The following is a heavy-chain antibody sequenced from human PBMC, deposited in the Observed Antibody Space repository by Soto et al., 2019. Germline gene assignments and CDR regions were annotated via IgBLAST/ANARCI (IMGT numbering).Heavy chain of an antibody. D-gene: IGHD1-26*01. CDR3: ARMWELRYYGMDV. V-gene: IGHV1-18*01. J-gene: IGHJ6*02. CDR1: GYTFTSYG. CDR2: ISAYNGNT. Sequence: ASVEVSCKASGYTFTSYGISWVRRAPGQGLEWMGWISAYNGNTNYAQKLQGRVTMTTDTSTSTAYMELRSLRSDDTAVYYCARMWELRYYGMDVWGQGTTVTVSS.